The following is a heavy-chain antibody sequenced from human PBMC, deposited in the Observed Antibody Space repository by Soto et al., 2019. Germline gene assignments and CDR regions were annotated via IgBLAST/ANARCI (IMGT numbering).Heavy chain of an antibody. V-gene: IGHV1-18*01. D-gene: IGHD3-22*01. CDR3: GRDLGPSPIYYDRRGPDY. CDR2: IAAYNFKT. CDR1: GYTFTSYG. Sequence: QVHLVQSGTEVKKPGASVKVSCEASGYTFTSYGISWVRQAPGQGLEWMGWIAAYNFKTDYAQKVQGRVSMTIDTSPSTAYMELTNLNFDHTAVYYCGRDLGPSPIYYDRRGPDYWGQGTLVIVSP. J-gene: IGHJ4*02.